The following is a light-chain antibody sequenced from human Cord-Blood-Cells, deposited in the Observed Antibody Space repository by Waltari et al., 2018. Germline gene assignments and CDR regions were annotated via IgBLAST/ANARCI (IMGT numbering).Light chain of an antibody. CDR3: QQYNNWPPIT. V-gene: IGKV3-15*01. CDR2: GAS. J-gene: IGKJ5*01. Sequence: EIVMTQSPATLSVSPGKIATLSCRASQRVSSNLAWYQQKPGQAPRLLIYGASTRATGIPARFSGSGSGTEFTLTISSPQSEDFAVYYCQQYNNWPPITFGQGTRLEIK. CDR1: QRVSSN.